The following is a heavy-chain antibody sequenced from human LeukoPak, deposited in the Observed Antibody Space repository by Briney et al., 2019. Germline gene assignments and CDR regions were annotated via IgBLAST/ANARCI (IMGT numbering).Heavy chain of an antibody. CDR3: TRDDYSAMDY. D-gene: IGHD5-18*01. J-gene: IGHJ4*02. V-gene: IGHV3-74*01. Sequence: GGSLRLSCVVSGFTFSNYWMHWVRQVPGKGLVWVSRINRDGSATSYADSVRGRFTSSRDNAKNTLYLQMNSLTAKDTAVYYCTRDDYSAMDYWGQGTLVTVSS. CDR2: INRDGSAT. CDR1: GFTFSNYW.